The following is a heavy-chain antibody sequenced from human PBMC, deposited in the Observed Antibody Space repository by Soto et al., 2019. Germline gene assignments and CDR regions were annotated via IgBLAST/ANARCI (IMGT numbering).Heavy chain of an antibody. Sequence: EVRLLESGGGSVQSGGALRLACRTAGFHFTNYAMSWVRQAPGRGLEWISGASGGGDAKYYSDSVKGRFTVSRDTSKSTMFLQMTGLRVEDTAIYFCANEKNGFCDDDGCHHYYDFWGQGALVTVAP. D-gene: IGHD1-1*01. V-gene: IGHV3-23*01. CDR1: GFHFTNYA. CDR3: ANEKNGFCDDDGCHHYYDF. J-gene: IGHJ4*02. CDR2: ASGGGDAK.